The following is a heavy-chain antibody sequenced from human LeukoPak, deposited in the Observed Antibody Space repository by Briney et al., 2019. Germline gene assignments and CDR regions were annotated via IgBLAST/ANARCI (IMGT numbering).Heavy chain of an antibody. CDR2: LHYSGST. D-gene: IGHD3-22*01. J-gene: IGHJ4*02. CDR1: GGSISSSGHY. Sequence: KPSETLSLTCTVSGGSISSSGHYWGWIRQPPGKGLEWIVSLHYSGSTYHNPSLKSRITISADTSNNQFSLKLSSVAAADTAVYYCAKDQFYYYDSSGIGTPFDYWGQGTLVTVSS. V-gene: IGHV4-39*02. CDR3: AKDQFYYYDSSGIGTPFDY.